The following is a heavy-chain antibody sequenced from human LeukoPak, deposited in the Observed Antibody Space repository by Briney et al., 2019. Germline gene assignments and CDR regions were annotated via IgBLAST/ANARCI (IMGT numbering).Heavy chain of an antibody. Sequence: GGSLRLSCAASGFTFSSYSMNWVRQAPGKGLEWVSSISSSSSYIYYADSVKGRFTISRDNAKNSLYLQMNSLRAEDTAVYYCARGGYSSSWYPPFEYWGQGTQVTVSS. J-gene: IGHJ4*02. CDR3: ARGGYSSSWYPPFEY. V-gene: IGHV3-21*01. CDR2: ISSSSSYI. D-gene: IGHD6-13*01. CDR1: GFTFSSYS.